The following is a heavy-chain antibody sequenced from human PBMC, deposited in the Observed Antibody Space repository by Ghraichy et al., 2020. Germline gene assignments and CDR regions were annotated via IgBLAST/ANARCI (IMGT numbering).Heavy chain of an antibody. CDR2: IIPIFGTA. Sequence: SVKVSCKASGGTFSSYAISWVRQAPGQGLEWMGGIIPIFGTANYAQKFQGRVTITADESTSTAYMELSSLRSEDTAGYYCARASGRYSYENYFDYWGQGTLVTVSS. J-gene: IGHJ4*02. CDR1: GGTFSSYA. CDR3: ARASGRYSYENYFDY. V-gene: IGHV1-69*13. D-gene: IGHD5-18*01.